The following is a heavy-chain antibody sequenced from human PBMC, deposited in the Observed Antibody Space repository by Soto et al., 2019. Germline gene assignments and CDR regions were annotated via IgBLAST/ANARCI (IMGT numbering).Heavy chain of an antibody. Sequence: GGSLRLSCQDSGFNFDNYRIHWVRQSPVKGLEWVAVITYDGSFQYYADSVKGRFTISRDNSKNTLSLHLNNLKPEDMAVYHCAKDRVGGTFYTPLAFWGQGTLVTVSS. V-gene: IGHV3-30*18. CDR1: GFNFDNYR. CDR2: ITYDGSFQ. CDR3: AKDRVGGTFYTPLAF. D-gene: IGHD1-7*01. J-gene: IGHJ4*02.